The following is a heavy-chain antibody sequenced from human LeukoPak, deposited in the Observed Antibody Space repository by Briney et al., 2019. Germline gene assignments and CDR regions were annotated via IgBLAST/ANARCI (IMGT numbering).Heavy chain of an antibody. D-gene: IGHD2-2*01. V-gene: IGHV7-4-1*02. CDR3: ARDGKPAAHRGAFDI. Sequence: GASVKVSCKASGYTFTSYAMNWVRQAPGQGLEWMGWINTNTGNPTYAQGFTGRFVFSLDTSVSTAYLQISSLKAEDTAVYYCARDGKPAAHRGAFDIWGQGTMVTVSS. CDR1: GYTFTSYA. CDR2: INTNTGNP. J-gene: IGHJ3*02.